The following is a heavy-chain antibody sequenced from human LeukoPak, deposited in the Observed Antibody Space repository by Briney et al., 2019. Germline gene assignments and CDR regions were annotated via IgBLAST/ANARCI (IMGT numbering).Heavy chain of an antibody. J-gene: IGHJ4*02. CDR1: GFTFSSYW. Sequence: GGSLRLSCAASGFTFSSYWMSWVRRAPGKGLEWVANIKQDGSEKYYVDSVKGRFTISRDNAKNSLYLQMNSLRAEDTAVYYCASLGKDSSGYYYTPWELLVPEFDYWGQGTLVTVSS. D-gene: IGHD3-22*01. V-gene: IGHV3-7*01. CDR3: ASLGKDSSGYYYTPWELLVPEFDY. CDR2: IKQDGSEK.